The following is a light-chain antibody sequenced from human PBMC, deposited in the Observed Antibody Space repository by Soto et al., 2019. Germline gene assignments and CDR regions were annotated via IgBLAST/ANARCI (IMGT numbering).Light chain of an antibody. CDR2: EVT. Sequence: QSALTQPASVSGSPGQSIAISCTGTSSDVGGYDYVSWYRQHPDKAPKLMIYEVTKRPSGVSNRFSGSKSGNTASLTISGLQPGDEADYYCSSHTSGSTRVFGSGTKVTVL. CDR3: SSHTSGSTRV. V-gene: IGLV2-14*01. J-gene: IGLJ1*01. CDR1: SSDVGGYDY.